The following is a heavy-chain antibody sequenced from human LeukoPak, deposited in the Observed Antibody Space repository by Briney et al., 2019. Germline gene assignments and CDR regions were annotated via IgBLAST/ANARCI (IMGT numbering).Heavy chain of an antibody. V-gene: IGHV4-4*07. J-gene: IGHJ3*02. D-gene: IGHD3-16*01. CDR1: GGSISSYY. CDR3: ARDSWAGGPRRAFDI. CDR2: IYTSGST. Sequence: SETLSLTCTVSGGSISSYYWSWIRQPAGKGLEWIGRIYTSGSTNYNPSLKSRVTMSVDTSKNQFSLKLSSVTAADTAVYYCARDSWAGGPRRAFDIWGQGTMVTVSS.